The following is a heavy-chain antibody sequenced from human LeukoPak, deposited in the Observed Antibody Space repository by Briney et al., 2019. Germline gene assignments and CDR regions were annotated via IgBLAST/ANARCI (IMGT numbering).Heavy chain of an antibody. Sequence: PGGSLRLSCAASGFTFSSYWMHWVRQAPGKGLEWVSYISSSGSTIYYADSVKGRFTISRDNSKNTLYLEMNSLRAEDTAVYYCAKDIGSYYDYWGQGILVTVSS. V-gene: IGHV3-48*01. CDR3: AKDIGSYYDY. CDR2: ISSSGSTI. D-gene: IGHD3-10*01. CDR1: GFTFSSYW. J-gene: IGHJ4*02.